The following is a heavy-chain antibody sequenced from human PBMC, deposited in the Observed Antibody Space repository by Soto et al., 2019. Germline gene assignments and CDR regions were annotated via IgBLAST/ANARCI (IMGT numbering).Heavy chain of an antibody. V-gene: IGHV4-39*01. Sequence: LSLTCTVSGGSISSSSYYWGWIRQPPGKGLEWIGSIYYSGSTYYNPSLKIRVTISVDTSKNQFSLKLSSVTAADTAVYYCAPQAFYGSGSEYGMDVWGQGTTVTVSS. J-gene: IGHJ6*02. CDR1: GGSISSSSYY. CDR3: APQAFYGSGSEYGMDV. D-gene: IGHD3-10*01. CDR2: IYYSGST.